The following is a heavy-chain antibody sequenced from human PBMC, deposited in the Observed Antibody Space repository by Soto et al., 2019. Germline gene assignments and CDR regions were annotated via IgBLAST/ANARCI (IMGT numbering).Heavy chain of an antibody. Sequence: ASVKVSCKASGFTFSAYYIYWVRQAPGQGLEWIGWINPNSGGTNNAQKFQGRVTMTRDTSTSTVYMELSALISDDTAVYFCARTLLDEYSSSWRSAYYGMDVWGQGTTVTVSS. CDR2: INPNSGGT. V-gene: IGHV1-2*02. J-gene: IGHJ6*02. D-gene: IGHD2-2*01. CDR1: GFTFSAYY. CDR3: ARTLLDEYSSSWRSAYYGMDV.